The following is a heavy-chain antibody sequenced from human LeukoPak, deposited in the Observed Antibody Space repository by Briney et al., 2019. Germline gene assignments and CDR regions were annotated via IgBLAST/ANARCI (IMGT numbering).Heavy chain of an antibody. Sequence: SETLSLTCTVSGGSISSYYWSWIRQPPGKGLEWIGYIYYSGSTNYNPSLKSRVTISVDTSKNQFSLKLSSVTAADTAVYYCARDKEGSYYGGDAFDIWGQGTMVTVSS. J-gene: IGHJ3*02. CDR3: ARDKEGSYYGGDAFDI. D-gene: IGHD1-26*01. CDR1: GGSISSYY. V-gene: IGHV4-59*01. CDR2: IYYSGST.